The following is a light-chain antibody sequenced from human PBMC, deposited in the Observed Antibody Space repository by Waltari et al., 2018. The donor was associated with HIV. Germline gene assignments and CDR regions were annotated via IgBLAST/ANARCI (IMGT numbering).Light chain of an antibody. CDR2: AAS. CDR1: QGISSY. V-gene: IGKV1-9*01. Sequence: DIQLTQSPSFLSASVGDRVTITCRASQGISSYLAWYQQKPGKAPKLLIYAASTLQSGVPSRFGGSGSGTECTLTVSSLQPEDFATYYCQQLNSFPRTFGGGTKVEIK. J-gene: IGKJ4*01. CDR3: QQLNSFPRT.